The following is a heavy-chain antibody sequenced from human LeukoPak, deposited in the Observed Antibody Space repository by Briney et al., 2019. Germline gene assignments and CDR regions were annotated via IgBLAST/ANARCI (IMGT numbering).Heavy chain of an antibody. V-gene: IGHV4-39*01. CDR3: ARRGDSYGLFDY. Sequence: SETLSLTCTVSGGSISNSNYYWGWIRQSPGKGLELIGHIYYRGSTYYNPSLKSRVTISVDTSKNQFSLKLSSVTAADTAVYYCARRGDSYGLFDYWGQGTLVTVSS. D-gene: IGHD5-18*01. J-gene: IGHJ4*02. CDR1: GGSISNSNYY. CDR2: IYYRGST.